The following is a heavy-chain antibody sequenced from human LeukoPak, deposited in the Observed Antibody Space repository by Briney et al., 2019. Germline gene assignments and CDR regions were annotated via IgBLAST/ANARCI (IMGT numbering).Heavy chain of an antibody. Sequence: SETLSLTCTVSGYSISSGYYWGWIRQPPGKGLEWIGSIYHSGSTYYNPSLKSRVTISVDTSKNQFSLKLSSVTAADTAVYYCASLDSTSINAFDIWGQGTMVTVSS. D-gene: IGHD2/OR15-2a*01. CDR3: ASLDSTSINAFDI. CDR2: IYHSGST. CDR1: GYSISSGYY. V-gene: IGHV4-38-2*02. J-gene: IGHJ3*02.